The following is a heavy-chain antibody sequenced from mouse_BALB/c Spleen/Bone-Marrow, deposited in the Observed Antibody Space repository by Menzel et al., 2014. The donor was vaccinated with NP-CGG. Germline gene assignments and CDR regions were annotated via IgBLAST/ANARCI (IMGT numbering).Heavy chain of an antibody. CDR2: ISSGSSTI. CDR1: GFAFSSFG. Sequence: EVHLVESGGGLVQPGGSRKLSCAASGFAFSSFGMHWVRQAPEKGLEWVAYISSGSSTIYYADTVKGRFTISRDNPKNTLFLQMTSLRSEDTAMYYCARGGNYAWFAYWGQGTLVIVSA. J-gene: IGHJ3*01. D-gene: IGHD2-1*01. V-gene: IGHV5-17*02. CDR3: ARGGNYAWFAY.